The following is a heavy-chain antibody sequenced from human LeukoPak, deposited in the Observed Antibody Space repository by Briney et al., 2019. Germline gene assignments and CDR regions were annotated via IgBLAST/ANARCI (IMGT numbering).Heavy chain of an antibody. CDR3: ASQYNWNDGRDY. CDR1: GGTFSSYW. J-gene: IGHJ4*02. V-gene: IGHV3-74*01. Sequence: ASVKVSCKASGGTFSSYWMHWVRQAPGKGLVWVSRINSDGSSTSYADSVKGRFTISRDNAKNTLYLQMNSLRAEDTAVYYCASQYNWNDGRDYWGQGTLVTVSS. D-gene: IGHD1-1*01. CDR2: INSDGSST.